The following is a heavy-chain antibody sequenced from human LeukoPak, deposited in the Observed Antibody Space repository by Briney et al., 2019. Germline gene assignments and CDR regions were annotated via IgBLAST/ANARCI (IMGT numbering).Heavy chain of an antibody. D-gene: IGHD4-23*01. J-gene: IGHJ4*02. Sequence: GGSLILSCAASGFTFSSNTMLWVRQAPGKGLQWVATITHDGNNKYYGDSVKGRFTISRDNSKNTLYLEMNGLRVEDTAIYYCATTGNSDWGQGTLVTVSS. V-gene: IGHV3-30*03. CDR3: ATTGNSD. CDR2: ITHDGNNK. CDR1: GFTFSSNT.